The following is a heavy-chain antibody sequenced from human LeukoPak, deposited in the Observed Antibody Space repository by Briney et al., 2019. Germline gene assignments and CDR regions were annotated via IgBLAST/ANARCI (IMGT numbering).Heavy chain of an antibody. CDR2: ISSDSNYI. D-gene: IGHD5-12*01. CDR3: ASGGYPAYYYYYYMDV. CDR1: GFTFSSYS. V-gene: IGHV3-21*01. J-gene: IGHJ6*03. Sequence: PGGSPRLSCAASGFTFSSYSMNWVRQAPGKGLEWVSSISSDSNYIYYADSVKGRFTISRDNAKDSLYLHMNTLRAEDTAVYYCASGGYPAYYYYYYMDVWGKGTTVTVSS.